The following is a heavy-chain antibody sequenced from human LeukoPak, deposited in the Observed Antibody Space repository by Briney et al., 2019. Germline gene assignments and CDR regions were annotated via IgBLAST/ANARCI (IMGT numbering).Heavy chain of an antibody. Sequence: GGSLRLSCAASGFTFSDYYMSWIRQAPGKGLEWVSYISSSGSTIYYADSVKGRFTISRDNAKNSLYLQMNSLRAEDTAVYYCARAGDSSGYYYESEYFQHWGQGTLVTVSS. D-gene: IGHD3-22*01. CDR3: ARAGDSSGYYYESEYFQH. J-gene: IGHJ1*01. V-gene: IGHV3-11*04. CDR2: ISSSGSTI. CDR1: GFTFSDYY.